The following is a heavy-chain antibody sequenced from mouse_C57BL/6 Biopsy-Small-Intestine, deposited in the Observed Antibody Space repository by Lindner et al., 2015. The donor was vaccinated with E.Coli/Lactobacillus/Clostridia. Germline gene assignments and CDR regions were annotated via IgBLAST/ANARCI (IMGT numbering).Heavy chain of an antibody. J-gene: IGHJ2*01. CDR3: ARGGSFITTVLSFDY. CDR1: GYTFTSHS. D-gene: IGHD1-1*01. CDR2: IYPRSDNT. Sequence: LQESGAELARPGASVKLSCKASGYTFTSHSINWVKQRTGQGLEWIGEIYPRSDNTYYNEKFKGKATLTADKSSSTAYMELRSLTSEDSAVYICARGGSFITTVLSFDYWGQGTTLTVSS. V-gene: IGHV1-81*01.